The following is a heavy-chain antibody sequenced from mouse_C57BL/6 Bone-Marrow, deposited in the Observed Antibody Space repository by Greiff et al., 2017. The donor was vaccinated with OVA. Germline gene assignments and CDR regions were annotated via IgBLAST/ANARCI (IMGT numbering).Heavy chain of an antibody. CDR3: ARRDDYYAMDY. CDR1: GYTFTSYW. Sequence: VQLQQPGAELVMPGASVKLSCKASGYTFTSYWMHWVKQRPGQGLEWIGEIDPSDSYTNYNQKFKGKSTLTVDKSSSTAYMQLSSLTSEDSAVYYCARRDDYYAMDYWGQGTSVTVSS. CDR2: IDPSDSYT. V-gene: IGHV1-69*01. J-gene: IGHJ4*01.